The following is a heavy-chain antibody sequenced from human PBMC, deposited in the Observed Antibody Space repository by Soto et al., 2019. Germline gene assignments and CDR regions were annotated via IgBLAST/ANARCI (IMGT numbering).Heavy chain of an antibody. V-gene: IGHV3-13*01. CDR3: ARVVRGYCSGGSCYGGSYYYYMDV. D-gene: IGHD2-15*01. J-gene: IGHJ6*03. Sequence: EVQLVESGGGLVQPGGSLRLSCAASGFTFSSYDMHWVHQATGKGLEWVSAIGTAGDTYYPGSVKGRFTISRENAKNSLYLQMNSLRAGDTAVYYCARVVRGYCSGGSCYGGSYYYYMDVWGKGTTVTVSS. CDR2: IGTAGDT. CDR1: GFTFSSYD.